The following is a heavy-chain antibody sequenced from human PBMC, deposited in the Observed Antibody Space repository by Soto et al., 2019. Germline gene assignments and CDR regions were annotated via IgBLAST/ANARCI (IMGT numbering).Heavy chain of an antibody. J-gene: IGHJ4*02. CDR1: GYTFTSYG. CDR2: ISAYNGNT. V-gene: IGHV1-18*01. CDR3: ARNLQYDRSGYPALSGSDY. D-gene: IGHD3-22*01. Sequence: ASVKVSCKASGYTFTSYGISWVRQAPGQGLEWMGWISAYNGNTNYAQKLQGRVTMTTDTSTSTAYMELRSLRSDDTAVYYCARNLQYDRSGYPALSGSDYLGQGTLVTVSS.